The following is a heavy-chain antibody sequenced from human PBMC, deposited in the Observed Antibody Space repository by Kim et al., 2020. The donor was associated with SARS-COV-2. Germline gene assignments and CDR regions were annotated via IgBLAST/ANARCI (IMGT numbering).Heavy chain of an antibody. CDR3: ARRGGTTKTFDI. J-gene: IGHJ3*02. D-gene: IGHD1-26*01. Sequence: ASVKVSCRASGYTFTSYNMHWVRQAPGQGLEWMGVINPGTTSTKYAQKFQGRVAMTRDASTSTVYMELSSLGSEDTAVYYCARRGGTTKTFDIWGLGTVVTVSS. CDR1: GYTFTSYN. CDR2: INPGTTST. V-gene: IGHV1-46*01.